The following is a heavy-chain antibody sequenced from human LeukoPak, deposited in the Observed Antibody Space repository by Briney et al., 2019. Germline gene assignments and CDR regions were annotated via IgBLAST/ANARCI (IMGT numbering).Heavy chain of an antibody. CDR1: GGSISSSTYY. CDR2: IFYSGRT. Sequence: SETLSLTCTVSGGSISSSTYYWGWIRQPPGKGLEWIGSIFYSGRTYYNPSLKSRVTISVDTSKNQFSLKLSSVTAAGTAVYYCARGSRPLHSSGWYVLDYWGQGTLVTVSS. D-gene: IGHD6-19*01. CDR3: ARGSRPLHSSGWYVLDY. J-gene: IGHJ4*02. V-gene: IGHV4-39*07.